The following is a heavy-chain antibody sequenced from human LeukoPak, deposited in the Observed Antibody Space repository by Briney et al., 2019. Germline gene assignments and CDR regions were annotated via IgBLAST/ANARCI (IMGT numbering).Heavy chain of an antibody. Sequence: GGSLRLSCAASGFTFSSYSMNWVRQAPGKGLEWVSSISSSSYIYYADSVKGRFTISRDNAKNSLYLQMNSLRAEDTAVYYCARDPGPYYDFWSGYYTYWFDPWGQGTLVTVSS. CDR1: GFTFSSYS. V-gene: IGHV3-21*01. D-gene: IGHD3-3*01. CDR3: ARDPGPYYDFWSGYYTYWFDP. J-gene: IGHJ5*02. CDR2: ISSSSYI.